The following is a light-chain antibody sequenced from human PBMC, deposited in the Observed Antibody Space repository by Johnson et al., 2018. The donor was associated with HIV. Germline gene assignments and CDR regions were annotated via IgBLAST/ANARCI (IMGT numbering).Light chain of an antibody. J-gene: IGLJ1*01. CDR2: DND. Sequence: VLPQPPSVSAAPGQTVTISCSGRYSNIGSNYVSWYQQLPGTAPKLLIYDNDKRPSGISDRFSASKSGTSATLGITGLQTGDEADYYCGIWDASLSPLYVFGTGTTLTVL. CDR3: GIWDASLSPLYV. V-gene: IGLV1-51*01. CDR1: YSNIGSNY.